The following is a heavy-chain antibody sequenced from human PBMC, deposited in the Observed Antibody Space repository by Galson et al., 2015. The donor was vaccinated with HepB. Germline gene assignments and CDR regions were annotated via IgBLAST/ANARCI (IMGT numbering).Heavy chain of an antibody. Sequence: LRLSCAASGFSFRSYGMNWVRQAPGKGLEGVSSVNSGGSTYYADSVKGRFTISRDESKNTLYLQMSSLRAEDTAIYYCAKDFHDHDLGRCDYWGQGALVTVSS. D-gene: IGHD3-16*01. CDR3: AKDFHDHDLGRCDY. V-gene: IGHV3-23*01. CDR2: VNSGGST. J-gene: IGHJ4*02. CDR1: GFSFRSYG.